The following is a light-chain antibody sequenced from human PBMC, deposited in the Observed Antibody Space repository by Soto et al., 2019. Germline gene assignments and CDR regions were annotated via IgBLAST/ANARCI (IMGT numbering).Light chain of an antibody. V-gene: IGKV3-11*01. J-gene: IGKJ5*01. CDR1: QSVGIY. CDR3: QHRSTWPRA. Sequence: EIVLTQSPATLSLSPGERATLSCRASQSVGIYLGWYQQRPGQAPRFLIYDASKRAAGIPARFSGSGSGTDFTLTINSLEPEDFAVYYCQHRSTWPRAFGQGTRLEIK. CDR2: DAS.